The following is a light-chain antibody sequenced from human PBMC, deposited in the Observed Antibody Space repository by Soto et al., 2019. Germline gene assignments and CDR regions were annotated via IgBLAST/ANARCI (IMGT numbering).Light chain of an antibody. CDR3: QQYGSSPVT. J-gene: IGKJ4*01. CDR1: QSVTSSY. V-gene: IGKV3-20*01. Sequence: EVVLTQSPGTLSLSPGERATLSCRASQSVTSSYLAWYQQTPGQAPRLLIYGASSRATGIPDRFSGSGSGTDFILTISRLEPEDVAVYYCQQYGSSPVTFGGGTKVAIK. CDR2: GAS.